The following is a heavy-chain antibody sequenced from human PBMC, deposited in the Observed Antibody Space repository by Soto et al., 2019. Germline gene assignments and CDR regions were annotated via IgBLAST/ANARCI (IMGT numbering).Heavy chain of an antibody. CDR3: ARAEFDY. Sequence: GGSLRLSCAASGFTFSSYAMHWVRQAPGKGLEWVAVISYDGSNKYYADSVKGRFTISRDNSKNTLYLQMNSLRAEDTAVYYCARAEFDYWGQGTLVTVSS. V-gene: IGHV3-30-3*01. CDR1: GFTFSSYA. J-gene: IGHJ4*02. CDR2: ISYDGSNK.